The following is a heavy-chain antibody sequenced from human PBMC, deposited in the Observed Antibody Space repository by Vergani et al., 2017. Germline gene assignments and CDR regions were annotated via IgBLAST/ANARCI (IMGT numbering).Heavy chain of an antibody. CDR2: IDHTGRP. V-gene: IGHV4-34*01. CDR1: GGSFTSYH. D-gene: IGHD4-11*01. J-gene: IGHJ6*03. Sequence: QVQLQQWGGGLLKPSETLSLTCVVNGGSFTSYHWTWIRQSPGEGLEWVGDIDHTGRPDYNPSLKSRLTMSVDKSRNQFSLTLNSVTATDTGIYFCARVNTETNGHLYYDYYMDVWGQGTAVTVS. CDR3: ARVNTETNGHLYYDYYMDV.